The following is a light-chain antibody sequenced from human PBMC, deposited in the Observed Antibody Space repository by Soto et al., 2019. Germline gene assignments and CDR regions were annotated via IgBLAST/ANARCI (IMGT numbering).Light chain of an antibody. Sequence: IQLTQSPSTLSASVGDRVTITCRASQRSVVWLAWYQQKPGKAPKLLISKASNLQNGVPSRFSGSGSGTEFTLTISSLQPDDCATYYCQQYFSFTTFGQGTKVEI. V-gene: IGKV1-5*03. CDR3: QQYFSFTT. CDR1: QRSVVW. J-gene: IGKJ1*01. CDR2: KAS.